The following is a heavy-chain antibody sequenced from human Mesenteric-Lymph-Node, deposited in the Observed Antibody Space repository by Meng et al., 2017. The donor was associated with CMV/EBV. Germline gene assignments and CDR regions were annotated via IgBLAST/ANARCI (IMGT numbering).Heavy chain of an antibody. CDR2: IYYSGST. J-gene: IGHJ4*02. D-gene: IGHD3-22*01. Sequence: TGSGGSISSSSYYWGWIRQPPGKGLEWIGSIYYSGSTYYNPSLKSRVTISVDTSKNQFSLKLSSVTAADTAVYYCASRGVIVVAFDYWGQGTLVTVSS. CDR1: GGSISSSSYY. CDR3: ASRGVIVVAFDY. V-gene: IGHV4-39*01.